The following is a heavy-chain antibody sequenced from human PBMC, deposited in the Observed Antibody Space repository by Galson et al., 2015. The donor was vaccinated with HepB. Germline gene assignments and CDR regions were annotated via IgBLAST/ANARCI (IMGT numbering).Heavy chain of an antibody. V-gene: IGHV3-49*04. J-gene: IGHJ4*02. CDR2: IRSKAYGGTT. D-gene: IGHD2-2*01. Sequence: SLRLSCAASGFTFSSYAMSWVRQAPGKGLEWVGFIRSKAYGGTTEYAASVKGRFTISRDDSKSIAYLQMNSLKTEDTAVYYCTRTPVRVVVTAATLDFDYWGQGTLVTVSS. CDR3: TRTPVRVVVTAATLDFDY. CDR1: GFTFSSYA.